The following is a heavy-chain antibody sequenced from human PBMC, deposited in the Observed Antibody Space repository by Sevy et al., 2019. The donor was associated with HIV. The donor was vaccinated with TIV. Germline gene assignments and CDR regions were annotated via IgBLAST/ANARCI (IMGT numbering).Heavy chain of an antibody. D-gene: IGHD3-10*01. V-gene: IGHV3-21*01. J-gene: IGHJ3*01. Sequence: GGSLRLSCAASGFNFDSYTMNWVRQAPGQGLEWVSSLSGSSNYIYYADSLKGRFTISRDNAKNSVYLQMNSLRVDDTAVYFCARPYGSGSWEAFDVWGQGTVVTV. CDR1: GFNFDSYT. CDR3: ARPYGSGSWEAFDV. CDR2: LSGSSNYI.